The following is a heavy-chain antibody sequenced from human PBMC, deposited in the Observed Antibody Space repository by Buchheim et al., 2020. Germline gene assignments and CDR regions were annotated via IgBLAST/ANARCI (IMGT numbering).Heavy chain of an antibody. Sequence: QVQLVESGGGLVKPGGSLRLSCAASGFTFSDYYMSWIRQAPGKGLEWVSYISSSGSTIYYADSVKGRFTISRDNAKNSLYLQRNSLRAEETAVYYCARVPRRDLAAAHKVWYFDLWGRGTL. D-gene: IGHD6-13*01. CDR3: ARVPRRDLAAAHKVWYFDL. V-gene: IGHV3-11*01. CDR2: ISSSGSTI. J-gene: IGHJ2*01. CDR1: GFTFSDYY.